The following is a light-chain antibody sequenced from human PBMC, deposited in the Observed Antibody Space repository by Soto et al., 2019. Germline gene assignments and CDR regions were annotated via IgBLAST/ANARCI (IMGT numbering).Light chain of an antibody. CDR1: ETISSTY. V-gene: IGKV3-20*01. CDR3: QQYRRSPPT. CDR2: GTS. J-gene: IGKJ2*01. Sequence: EIVLTQSPGTLSLSPGERATLSCRTSETISSTYLAWYQQTPGQAPRLLIHGTSSRASDIPDRFSGSGSGTDFTLTISRLEPEDFAVYFCQQYRRSPPTFGPGTKLDIK.